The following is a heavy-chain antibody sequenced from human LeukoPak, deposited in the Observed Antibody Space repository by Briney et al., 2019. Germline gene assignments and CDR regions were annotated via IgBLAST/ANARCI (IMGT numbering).Heavy chain of an antibody. D-gene: IGHD3-10*01. CDR3: ARDRGTMVRGVKNYYGMDV. Sequence: PSETLSLTCTVSGGSISSYYWSWIRQSPGKGLEWIGYIHYSGSTNYNPSLKSRVTISVDTSKNQFSLKLSSVTAADTAVYYCARDRGTMVRGVKNYYGMDVWGQGTTVTVSS. V-gene: IGHV4-59*12. J-gene: IGHJ6*02. CDR2: IHYSGST. CDR1: GGSISSYY.